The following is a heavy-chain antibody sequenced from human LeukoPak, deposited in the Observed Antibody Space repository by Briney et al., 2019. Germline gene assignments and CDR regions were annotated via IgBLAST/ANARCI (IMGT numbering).Heavy chain of an antibody. CDR3: TTRLRNHFDY. V-gene: IGHV3-23*01. CDR1: GFTFSSFT. CDR2: ISDGSRDT. Sequence: GGSLRLSCATSGFTFSSFTMNWVRQAPGRGLEWVSTISDGSRDTHYAGSVKGRFTISRDDSQNIVYLQMDSLRAEDTALYYCTTRLRNHFDYWGQGTQVTVSS. D-gene: IGHD5-12*01. J-gene: IGHJ4*02.